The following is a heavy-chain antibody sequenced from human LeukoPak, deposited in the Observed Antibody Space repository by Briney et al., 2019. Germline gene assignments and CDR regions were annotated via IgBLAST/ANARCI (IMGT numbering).Heavy chain of an antibody. CDR1: GFTFSSYE. V-gene: IGHV3-48*03. Sequence: GGSLRLSCAASGFTFSSYEMNWVRQAPGKGLEWVSYISSSGSTIYYADSVKGRFTISRDNSKNTLYLQMNSLRAEDTAVYYCARAQSMARPNYWGQGTLVTVSS. CDR2: ISSSGSTI. J-gene: IGHJ4*02. CDR3: ARAQSMARPNY. D-gene: IGHD6-6*01.